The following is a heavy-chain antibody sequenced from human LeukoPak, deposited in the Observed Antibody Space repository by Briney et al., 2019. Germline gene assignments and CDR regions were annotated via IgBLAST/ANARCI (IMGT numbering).Heavy chain of an antibody. CDR3: ARVTTIFGVVIKGVDY. Sequence: SETLSLTCTVSGGSISSYYWSWIRQPPGKGLEWIGYIYYSGSTNYNPSLKSRVTISVDTSKNQFSLKLSSVTAADTAVYYCARVTTIFGVVIKGVDYWGQGTLATVSS. J-gene: IGHJ4*02. CDR2: IYYSGST. V-gene: IGHV4-59*01. CDR1: GGSISSYY. D-gene: IGHD3-3*01.